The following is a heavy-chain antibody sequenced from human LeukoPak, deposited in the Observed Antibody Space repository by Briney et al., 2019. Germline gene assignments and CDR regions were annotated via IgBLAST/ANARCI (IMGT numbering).Heavy chain of an antibody. J-gene: IGHJ3*02. CDR1: GGTFSSYA. D-gene: IGHD3-3*01. CDR3: ARFRRITIFGVATRSGAFDI. V-gene: IGHV1-69*05. CDR2: IIPIFGTA. Sequence: ASVKVSCKASGGTFSSYAISWVRQAPGQGLEWMGGIIPIFGTANYAQKFQGRVTITTDESTSTACMELSSLRSEDTAVYYCARFRRITIFGVATRSGAFDIWGQGTMVTVSP.